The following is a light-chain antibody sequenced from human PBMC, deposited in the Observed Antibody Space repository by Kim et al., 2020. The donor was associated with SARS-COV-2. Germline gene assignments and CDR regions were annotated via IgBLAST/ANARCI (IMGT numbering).Light chain of an antibody. Sequence: IQMTQSPSSVSASVGDRVTITCRASQDISHWLAWYQQKPGKAPKLLIYAASGLQSGVPRRFSGSGSGTDFTLTISSLQPEDYATYYCQQASRVYRAFGQGTKVDIK. CDR1: QDISHW. CDR2: AAS. J-gene: IGKJ1*01. CDR3: QQASRVYRA. V-gene: IGKV1-12*01.